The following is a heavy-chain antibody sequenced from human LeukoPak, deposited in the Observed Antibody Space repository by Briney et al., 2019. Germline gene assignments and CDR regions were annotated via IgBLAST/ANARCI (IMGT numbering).Heavy chain of an antibody. CDR1: GYTFTGYY. CDR2: IYPRDGST. Sequence: ASVKVSCKASGYTFTGYYMHWVRQAPREGLEWMGMIYPRDGSTSYAQKFQGRVTVTRDTSTSTVHMELSGLRSEDTAIYYCARDQEAFDYWGQGTLVTVSS. V-gene: IGHV1-46*01. CDR3: ARDQEAFDY. J-gene: IGHJ4*02.